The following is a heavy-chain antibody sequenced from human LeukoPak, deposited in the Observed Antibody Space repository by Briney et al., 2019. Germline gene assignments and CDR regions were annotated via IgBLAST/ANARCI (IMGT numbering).Heavy chain of an antibody. CDR2: IYYSGST. CDR3: ARGLRWDLTISGTSTFDY. J-gene: IGHJ4*02. D-gene: IGHD1-26*01. CDR1: GVSIRSSSFY. V-gene: IGHV4-39*01. Sequence: SETLSLTCTVSGVSIRSSSFYWGWIRQPPGKGLEWIGSIYYSGSTYYRPSLKSRVTVSVDTSKNQFSLRLSSVTAADTAVYYCARGLRWDLTISGTSTFDYWGQGSLVTVSS.